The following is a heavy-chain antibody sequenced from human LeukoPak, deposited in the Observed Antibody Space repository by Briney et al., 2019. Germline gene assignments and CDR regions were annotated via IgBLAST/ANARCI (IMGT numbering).Heavy chain of an antibody. J-gene: IGHJ4*02. D-gene: IGHD2-15*01. V-gene: IGHV3-23*01. Sequence: GGSLRLSCAASGFTFSSYAMSWVRQAPGKGLEWVSNISGSGGRTYYADSVKGRFTISRDDSKNTLYLQMNSLRAEDTAVYYCAKSGLKRFEYWGQGALVTVSS. CDR2: ISGSGGRT. CDR1: GFTFSSYA. CDR3: AKSGLKRFEY.